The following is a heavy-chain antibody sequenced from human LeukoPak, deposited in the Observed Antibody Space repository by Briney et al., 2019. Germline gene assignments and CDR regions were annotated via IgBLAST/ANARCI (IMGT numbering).Heavy chain of an antibody. V-gene: IGHV4-38-2*02. Sequence: SETLSHTCIVSGYSTSGGYYWGWIRQPPGKGLEWIGSIYHSGSTYYNPSLKSRVTISLDTSRNQFSLKLNSVTAADTAVYYCAKSNGYGLVDIWGQGTMVTVSS. CDR2: IYHSGST. D-gene: IGHD3-10*01. J-gene: IGHJ3*02. CDR3: AKSNGYGLVDI. CDR1: GYSTSGGYY.